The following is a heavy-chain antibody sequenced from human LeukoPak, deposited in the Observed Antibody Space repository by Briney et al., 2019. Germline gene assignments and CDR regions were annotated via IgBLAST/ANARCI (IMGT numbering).Heavy chain of an antibody. J-gene: IGHJ3*02. CDR1: GFTFSSYS. D-gene: IGHD6-13*01. CDR3: AIIVSSWLGGEAFDI. CDR2: ISSSSSYI. Sequence: GGSLRLSCAASGFTFSSYSMNWVRQAPGKGLEWVSSISSSSSYIYYADSVKGRFTISRDNAKNSLYLQMNSLRAEDTAVYYCAIIVSSWLGGEAFDIWGQGTMVTVSS. V-gene: IGHV3-21*01.